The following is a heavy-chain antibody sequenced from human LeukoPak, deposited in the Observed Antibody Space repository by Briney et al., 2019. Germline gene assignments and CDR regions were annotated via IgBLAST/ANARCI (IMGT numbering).Heavy chain of an antibody. CDR1: GFTFSSYA. Sequence: PGGSLRLSCAASGFTFSSYAMTWVRQAPGKGLEWVSGISVAAGSTYYADSVKGRFTISRDTSRSTLYLQMNSLRAEDAAVYYCAKAPVTSCRGAFCYPFDYWGQGTLVTVSS. CDR3: AKAPVTSCRGAFCYPFDY. V-gene: IGHV3-23*01. D-gene: IGHD2-15*01. J-gene: IGHJ4*02. CDR2: ISVAAGST.